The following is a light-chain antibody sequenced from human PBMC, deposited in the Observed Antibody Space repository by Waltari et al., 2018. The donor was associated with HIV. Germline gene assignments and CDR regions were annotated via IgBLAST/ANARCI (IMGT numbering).Light chain of an antibody. CDR2: EVS. V-gene: IGLV2-8*01. CDR3: SSYADSNNLVV. J-gene: IGLJ2*01. Sequence: QSALTQPPSASGSPGQSVTISCTGTRSDVGGYNSVSWYQQHPSKAPKLMIYEVSKRPSGVPDRFSGSKSGNTASLTVSGLQAEDEAEYYCSSYADSNNLVVFGGGTRLTVL. CDR1: RSDVGGYNS.